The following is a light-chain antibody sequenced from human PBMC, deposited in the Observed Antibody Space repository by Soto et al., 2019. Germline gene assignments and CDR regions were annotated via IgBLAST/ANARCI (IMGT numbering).Light chain of an antibody. V-gene: IGLV1-44*01. CDR3: SSYAGSSWV. CDR1: SSNIGSNA. J-gene: IGLJ3*02. Sequence: QSVLTQPPSASGTPGQRVTISCSGGSSNIGSNAVTWYHQLPGTAPKLLIYSNNQRPSGVPDRFSGSKSGTSASLAISGLQSEDEADYYCSSYAGSSWVFGGGTKLTVL. CDR2: SNN.